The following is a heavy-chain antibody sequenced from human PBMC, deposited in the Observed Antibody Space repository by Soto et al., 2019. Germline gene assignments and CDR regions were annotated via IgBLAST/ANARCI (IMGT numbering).Heavy chain of an antibody. CDR2: ISSSSTTK. J-gene: IGHJ5*02. Sequence: EVQLVESGGGLVQPGGSLRLSCAASGFTFNSYSMNWVRQAPGKGLEWVSYISSSSTTKYYTDSVKGRFTISRENAKNPLYVQMNSLRDDDSGVYYCARLSSGWDNWFVPWGQGTLVTVSS. CDR3: ARLSSGWDNWFVP. D-gene: IGHD6-19*01. V-gene: IGHV3-48*02. CDR1: GFTFNSYS.